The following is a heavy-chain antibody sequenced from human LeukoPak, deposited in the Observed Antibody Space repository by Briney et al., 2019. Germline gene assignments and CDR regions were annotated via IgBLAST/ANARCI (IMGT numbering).Heavy chain of an antibody. CDR1: GFTVSSNY. D-gene: IGHD3-10*01. CDR2: IYSGGST. CDR3: ARDDGSGGHFDD. V-gene: IGHV3-66*01. Sequence: GGSLRLSCAVSGFTVSSNYMNWVRQAPGKGLGWGSVIYSGGSTYYASSVKGRFTASRDGPKSTLYLQMNSVRVEDTAVYYCARDDGSGGHFDDWGQGTLVTVSS. J-gene: IGHJ4*02.